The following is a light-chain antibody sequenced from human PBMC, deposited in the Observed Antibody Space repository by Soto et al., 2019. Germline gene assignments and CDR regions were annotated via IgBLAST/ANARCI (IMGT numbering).Light chain of an antibody. CDR3: QQYGGSPPYT. J-gene: IGKJ2*01. Sequence: EIVLTQSPGTLSLSPGERATLSCRASQSVSSNDLAWYQQKPGQPPRLLIHGASTRATGIPDRFSGSGSGTDFTLTISRLEPEDFAVDYCQQYGGSPPYTFGQGTKLDIK. CDR1: QSVSSND. CDR2: GAS. V-gene: IGKV3-20*01.